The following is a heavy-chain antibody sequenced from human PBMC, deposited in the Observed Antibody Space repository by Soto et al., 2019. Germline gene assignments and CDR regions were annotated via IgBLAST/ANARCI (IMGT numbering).Heavy chain of an antibody. D-gene: IGHD3-10*01. Sequence: QVHLQESGPGLVRPSGTLSLTCAFSGGSISSDNWWSWVRQPPGKGLEWIGEIYHSGNTNYNPSLNSRVTISVDKSKNQFSLKVTSVTAADTALYYCARVSASSMLRGVVINWGQGTLVTVSS. CDR2: IYHSGNT. CDR3: ARVSASSMLRGVVIN. CDR1: GGSISSDNW. V-gene: IGHV4-4*02. J-gene: IGHJ4*02.